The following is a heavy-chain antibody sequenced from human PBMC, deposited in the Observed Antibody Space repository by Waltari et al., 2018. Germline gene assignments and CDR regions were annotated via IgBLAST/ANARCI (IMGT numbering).Heavy chain of an antibody. CDR1: VFTFSSYW. CDR2: IKQDGSEK. J-gene: IGHJ4*02. Sequence: EVQLVESGGGLVQPGGSLRLSCAASVFTFSSYWMSWVRQAPGKGLEWVANIKQDGSEKYYVDSVKGRFTISRDNAKNSLYLQMNSLRAEDTAVYYCASPPLSTIDYWGQGTLVTVSS. CDR3: ASPPLSTIDY. V-gene: IGHV3-7*02.